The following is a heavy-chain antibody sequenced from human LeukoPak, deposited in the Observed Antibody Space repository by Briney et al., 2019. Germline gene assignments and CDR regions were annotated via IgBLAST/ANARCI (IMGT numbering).Heavy chain of an antibody. V-gene: IGHV3-73*01. Sequence: PGGSLRPSCAASGFTFSVSAMYWVRQASGKGLEWIGRIRNKANNYATAYAASVKGRFTISREDSKNTAYLQMNSLKTEDTAVYYCTYTSSSGVVYWGQGTLVTVSS. D-gene: IGHD6-6*01. CDR3: TYTSSSGVVY. CDR1: GFTFSVSA. J-gene: IGHJ4*02. CDR2: IRNKANNYAT.